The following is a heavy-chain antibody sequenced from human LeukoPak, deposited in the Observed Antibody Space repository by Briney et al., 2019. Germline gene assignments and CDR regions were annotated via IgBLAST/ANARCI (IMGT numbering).Heavy chain of an antibody. J-gene: IGHJ4*02. CDR3: AGGRIQLWLRHAYYFDY. CDR2: INPNSGGT. V-gene: IGHV1-2*02. Sequence: ASVKVSCKASGYTFTGYYMHWVRQAPGQGLEWMGWINPNSGGTNYAQKFQGRVTMTRDTSISTAYMELSRLRSDDTAVYYCAGGRIQLWLRHAYYFDYWGQGTLVTVSS. CDR1: GYTFTGYY. D-gene: IGHD5-18*01.